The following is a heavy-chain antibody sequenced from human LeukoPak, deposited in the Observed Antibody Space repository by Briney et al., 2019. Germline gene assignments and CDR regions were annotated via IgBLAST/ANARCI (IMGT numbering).Heavy chain of an antibody. D-gene: IGHD3-22*01. CDR3: VKYDSSGYYYVY. V-gene: IGHV3-64D*09. J-gene: IGHJ4*02. Sequence: PGGSLRLSCSASGFTFSSYPMHWVRQAPGKGLKYVSAISNNGGSTYYADSVKGRFTVSRDNSKNTLYLQMSSLRAEDTAVYYCVKYDSSGYYYVYRGQGTLVTVSS. CDR2: ISNNGGST. CDR1: GFTFSSYP.